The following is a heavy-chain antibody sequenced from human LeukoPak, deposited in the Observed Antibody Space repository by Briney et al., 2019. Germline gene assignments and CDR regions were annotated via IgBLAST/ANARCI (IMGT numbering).Heavy chain of an antibody. CDR2: IRDDGSNK. V-gene: IGHV3-30*02. CDR3: AKDLGY. Sequence: GGSLRLSCAAAGFTFSSYGMHWVRQAPGKGLGWVAFIRDDGSNKYYADSVKGRFTISRENSKNTLYLQMNSLRAEDTAVYYCAKDLGYWGQGTLVTVSS. CDR1: GFTFSSYG. J-gene: IGHJ4*02.